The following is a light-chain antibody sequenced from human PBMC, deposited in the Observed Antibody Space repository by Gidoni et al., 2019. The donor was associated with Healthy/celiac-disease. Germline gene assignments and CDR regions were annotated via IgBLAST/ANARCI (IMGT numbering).Light chain of an antibody. J-gene: IGKJ2*01. CDR2: KAS. Sequence: DIQMTQSPSTLYASVGDRVTITCRASQSISSWLAWYQQKPGKAPKLLIYKASSLESGVPSRFSGSGSGTEFTLTICSLQPDDFATYYCQQYNSYSLYTFXXXTKLEIK. V-gene: IGKV1-5*03. CDR3: QQYNSYSLYT. CDR1: QSISSW.